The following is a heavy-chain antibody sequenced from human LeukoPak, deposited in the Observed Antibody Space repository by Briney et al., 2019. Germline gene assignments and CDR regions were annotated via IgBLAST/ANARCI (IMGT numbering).Heavy chain of an antibody. CDR1: GGTFSSYA. Sequence: SVKVSCKASGGTFSSYAISWVRQAPGQGLEWMGGIIPIFGTANYAQKFQGRVTITADESTSTAYMELSSLRSKDTAVYYCARVRTPRSREYSSGWLTMEYAFDIWGQGTMVTVSS. D-gene: IGHD6-19*01. CDR2: IIPIFGTA. V-gene: IGHV1-69*01. J-gene: IGHJ3*02. CDR3: ARVRTPRSREYSSGWLTMEYAFDI.